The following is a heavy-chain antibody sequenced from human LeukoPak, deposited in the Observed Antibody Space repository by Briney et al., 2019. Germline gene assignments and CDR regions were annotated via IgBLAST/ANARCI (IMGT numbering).Heavy chain of an antibody. CDR1: GYTFTNYD. CDR3: VAMAR. Sequence: ASVKVSCKASGYTFTNYDINWVRQATGQGLEWMGWMNPNSGNTGYAQRFQGRVTMTRDTSISTAYMALSSLTSEDTAVYYCVAMARWGQGTLVTVSS. J-gene: IGHJ4*02. D-gene: IGHD5-24*01. CDR2: MNPNSGNT. V-gene: IGHV1-8*01.